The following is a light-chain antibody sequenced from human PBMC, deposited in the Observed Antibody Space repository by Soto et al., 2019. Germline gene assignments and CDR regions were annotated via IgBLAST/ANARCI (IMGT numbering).Light chain of an antibody. J-gene: IGLJ3*02. V-gene: IGLV1-44*01. CDR3: AAWDARLNGVV. CDR1: SSNIGSNT. Sequence: QSVLTQPPSASGTSGQRVTISCSGGSSNIGSNTVNWYQELPGTAPKLLIYSNNQRPSGVPDRFSGSKSGTSVSLAISGLQSEDEAHYYCAAWDARLNGVVLGGGTKLTVL. CDR2: SNN.